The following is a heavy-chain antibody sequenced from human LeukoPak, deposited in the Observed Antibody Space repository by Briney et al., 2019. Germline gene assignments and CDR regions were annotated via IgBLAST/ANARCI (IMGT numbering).Heavy chain of an antibody. CDR1: GFTFYDDG. CDR3: AKPHFDS. V-gene: IGHV3-23*01. Sequence: GGSLRLSCAASGFTFYDDGMSCVRQAPGERLEWVSAITGSGCSTSYADSVKGRFTISRDNSKNTLYLQMNSLRAEGTAVYYCAKPHFDSWGQGNLVIVSS. CDR2: ITGSGCST. J-gene: IGHJ4*02.